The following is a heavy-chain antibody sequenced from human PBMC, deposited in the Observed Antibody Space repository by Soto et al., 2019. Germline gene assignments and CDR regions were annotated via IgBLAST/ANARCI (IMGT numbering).Heavy chain of an antibody. Sequence: GGSLRLSCAASGFTSSSYAMHWVRQAPGKGLEWVAVISYDGSNKYYADSVKGRFTISRDNAKNSLYLQMNSLRAEDTAVYYCASSRGTTYYDFWSGSSDRYGMDVWGQGTTVTVSS. CDR1: GFTSSSYA. V-gene: IGHV3-30-3*01. CDR3: ASSRGTTYYDFWSGSSDRYGMDV. CDR2: ISYDGSNK. J-gene: IGHJ6*02. D-gene: IGHD3-3*01.